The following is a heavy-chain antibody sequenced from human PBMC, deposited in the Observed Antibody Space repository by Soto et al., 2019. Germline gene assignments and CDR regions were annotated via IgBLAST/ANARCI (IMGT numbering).Heavy chain of an antibody. D-gene: IGHD4-17*01. Sequence: QPGGSLRLSCAASGFTFRNYGMHWVRQAPGKGPQWVSYISYDGNNKYYADSVKGRFTISRDNSRNTVSLQMSALRPDDTAVYYCARDPRDYGDYIYYFDSWGQGTRVTVSS. CDR1: GFTFRNYG. V-gene: IGHV3-30*03. J-gene: IGHJ4*02. CDR2: ISYDGNNK. CDR3: ARDPRDYGDYIYYFDS.